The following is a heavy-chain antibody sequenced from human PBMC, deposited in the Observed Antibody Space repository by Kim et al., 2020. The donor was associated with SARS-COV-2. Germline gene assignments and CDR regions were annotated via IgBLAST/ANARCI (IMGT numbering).Heavy chain of an antibody. CDR2: IYPGDSDT. CDR1: GYRFTSYW. J-gene: IGHJ6*02. D-gene: IGHD3-9*01. CDR3: ASIEYDILTGSYYYGMDV. Sequence: GESLKISCKGSGYRFTSYWICWVRQMPGKGLEWMGIIYPGDSDTRYSPSFQGQVTISADKSISTAYLQWSSLKASDTAMYYCASIEYDILTGSYYYGMDVWGQGTTVTVSS. V-gene: IGHV5-51*01.